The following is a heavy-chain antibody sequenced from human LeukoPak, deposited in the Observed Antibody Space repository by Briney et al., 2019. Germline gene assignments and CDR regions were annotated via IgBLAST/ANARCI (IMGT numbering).Heavy chain of an antibody. CDR1: GYTFTSYG. D-gene: IGHD2-2*01. V-gene: IGHV1-18*01. J-gene: IGHJ5*02. Sequence: GASVKVSCKASGYTFTSYGISWVRQAPGQGLEWMGWISAYNGNTNYAQKLQGRVTMTTDTSTSTAYMELRSPRSDDTAVYYCARLQVVVPAADRNWFDPWGQGTLVTVSS. CDR3: ARLQVVVPAADRNWFDP. CDR2: ISAYNGNT.